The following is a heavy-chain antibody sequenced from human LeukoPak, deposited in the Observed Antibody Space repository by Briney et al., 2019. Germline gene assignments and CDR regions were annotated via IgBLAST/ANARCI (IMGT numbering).Heavy chain of an antibody. Sequence: SETLSLTCTVSGASISSYYWSWIRHPPGKGLEWIGYISYSGNTNYKPSLRGRVTISVDTSKNQFSLKMTSVTAADTAVYYCAKGGIRSGAFDIWGQGTRVTVSS. J-gene: IGHJ3*02. CDR3: AKGGIRSGAFDI. D-gene: IGHD6-13*01. CDR1: GASISSYY. V-gene: IGHV4-59*01. CDR2: ISYSGNT.